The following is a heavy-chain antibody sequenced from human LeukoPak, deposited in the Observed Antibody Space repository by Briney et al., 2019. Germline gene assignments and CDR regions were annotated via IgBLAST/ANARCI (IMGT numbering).Heavy chain of an antibody. V-gene: IGHV3-20*04. Sequence: GGSLRLSCAASGFTFDDYGMSWVRQAPGKGLEWVSGINWNGGSTGYADSVKGRFTISRDNAKNSLYLQMNSLRAEDTAVYYCAKGGVRDYFDYWGQGTLVTVSS. D-gene: IGHD3-10*01. CDR1: GFTFDDYG. CDR3: AKGGVRDYFDY. J-gene: IGHJ4*02. CDR2: INWNGGST.